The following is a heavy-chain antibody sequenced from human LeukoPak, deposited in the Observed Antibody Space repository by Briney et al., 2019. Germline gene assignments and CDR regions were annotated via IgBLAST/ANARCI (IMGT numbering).Heavy chain of an antibody. CDR3: AKAHSSSWYFLLRY. CDR2: ISGSGGST. CDR1: GFTFSNYA. D-gene: IGHD6-13*01. V-gene: IGHV3-23*01. Sequence: GGSLRLSCAASGFTFSNYAIHWVRQAPGKGLEWVSAISGSGGSTYYADSVKGRFTISRDNSKNTLYLQMNSLRAEDTAVYYCAKAHSSSWYFLLRYWGQGTLVTVSS. J-gene: IGHJ4*02.